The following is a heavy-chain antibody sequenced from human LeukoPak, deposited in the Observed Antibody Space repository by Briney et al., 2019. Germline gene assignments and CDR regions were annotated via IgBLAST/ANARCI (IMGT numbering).Heavy chain of an antibody. CDR1: GFTFSSYS. Sequence: GGSLRLSCAASGFTFSSYSMNWVRQAPGKGLVWVSRINTDGSSTSYADSVKGRFTISRDNAKNTLYLQMNSLRAEDTAVYYCARSIAAAGMGFDYWGQGTLVTVSS. CDR3: ARSIAAAGMGFDY. CDR2: INTDGSST. V-gene: IGHV3-74*01. D-gene: IGHD6-13*01. J-gene: IGHJ4*02.